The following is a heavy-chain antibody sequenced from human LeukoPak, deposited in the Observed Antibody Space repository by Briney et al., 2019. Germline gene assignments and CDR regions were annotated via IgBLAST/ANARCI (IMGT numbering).Heavy chain of an antibody. CDR3: TRDLMDYDVSTGLHHYYMDV. CDR2: INGDGGNI. CDR1: GFTFSSYW. J-gene: IGHJ6*02. Sequence: GGSLRLSCVASGFTFSSYWMHWVRQDPRKGLVWVSRINGDGGNINYADSVRGRFTISRDNAKDTLYLQMNTLRVEDTAVYYCTRDLMDYDVSTGLHHYYMDVWGQGTTVTVSS. D-gene: IGHD3-9*01. V-gene: IGHV3-74*01.